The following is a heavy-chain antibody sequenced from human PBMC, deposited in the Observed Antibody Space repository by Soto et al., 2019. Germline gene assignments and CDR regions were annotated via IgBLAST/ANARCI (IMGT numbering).Heavy chain of an antibody. V-gene: IGHV3-30-3*01. CDR2: ISYDGSNK. J-gene: IGHJ4*02. Sequence: PGGSLRLSCAAPGFTFSSYAMHWVRQAPGKGLEWVAVISYDGSNKYYADSVKGRFTISRDNSKNTLYLQMNSLRAEDTAVYYCARPTEVRYYPMIREPVFGPPDYWGQGTLVTVSS. D-gene: IGHD3-10*01. CDR3: ARPTEVRYYPMIREPVFGPPDY. CDR1: GFTFSSYA.